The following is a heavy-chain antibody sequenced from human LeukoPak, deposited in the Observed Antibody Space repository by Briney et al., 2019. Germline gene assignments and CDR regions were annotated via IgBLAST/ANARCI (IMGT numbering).Heavy chain of an antibody. Sequence: ASVKVSCKAPGYTFTGYYIHWVRQAPGQGLQWMGWINPNSGFAHYPQNFQGRLTMTRDTSISTVYMELSRLRSDDTAVYYCARGQQWLEAFDCWGLGTLVTVSS. J-gene: IGHJ4*02. V-gene: IGHV1-2*02. CDR1: GYTFTGYY. D-gene: IGHD6-19*01. CDR2: INPNSGFA. CDR3: ARGQQWLEAFDC.